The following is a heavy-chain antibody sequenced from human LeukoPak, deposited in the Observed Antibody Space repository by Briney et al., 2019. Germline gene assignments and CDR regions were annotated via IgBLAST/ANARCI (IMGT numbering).Heavy chain of an antibody. Sequence: GGSLRLSCSTSGVTFSGYSMNWVRQAPGKGLEWVSYISSSGSTIYYADSVKGRFTISRDNAKNSLYLQMNGLRAEDTAVYYCAELGITMIGGVWGKGTTVTISS. CDR2: ISSSGSTI. J-gene: IGHJ6*04. D-gene: IGHD3-10*02. V-gene: IGHV3-48*04. CDR1: GVTFSGYS. CDR3: AELGITMIGGV.